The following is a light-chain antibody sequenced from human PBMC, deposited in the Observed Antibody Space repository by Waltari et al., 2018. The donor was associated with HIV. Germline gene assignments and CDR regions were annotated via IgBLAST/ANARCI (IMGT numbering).Light chain of an antibody. J-gene: IGLJ3*02. Sequence: QLVLTQSPSASASLGAPVKLTCTLSSGHSSYAIAWHHQQPEKGPRYLMKLNSDGSHSKGDGIPDRFSGSSSGAERYLTIASLQSEDEADYYCQTWGTGIQVFGGGTKLTVL. V-gene: IGLV4-69*01. CDR1: SGHSSYA. CDR3: QTWGTGIQV. CDR2: LNSDGSH.